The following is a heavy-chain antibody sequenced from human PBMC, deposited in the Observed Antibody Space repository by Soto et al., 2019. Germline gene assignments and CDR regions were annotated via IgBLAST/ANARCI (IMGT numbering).Heavy chain of an antibody. CDR1: GDTFSRFT. D-gene: IGHD3-10*01. Sequence: QVQLVQSGAEVTKPGSSVTVSCTASGDTFSRFTLSWVRQAPGQGLEWMGRIIPMLGMSNSALKFQGRVTMTADKSTNKVSMHLNSLRSDDTAVYYCATSYGSGSAHFDSWGQGTLVTVSS. CDR2: IIPMLGMS. CDR3: ATSYGSGSAHFDS. J-gene: IGHJ4*02. V-gene: IGHV1-69*02.